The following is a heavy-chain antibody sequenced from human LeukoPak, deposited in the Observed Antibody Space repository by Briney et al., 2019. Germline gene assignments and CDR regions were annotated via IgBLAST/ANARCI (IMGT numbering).Heavy chain of an antibody. CDR2: ISSSSSYI. D-gene: IGHD3-3*01. CDR3: ARGLRFLEWLPTANDY. V-gene: IGHV3-21*01. CDR1: GFTFSSYS. J-gene: IGHJ4*02. Sequence: GGSLRLSCAASGFTFSSYSMNWVRQAPGKGLEWVSSISSSSSYIYYADSVKGRFTISRDNAKNSLYLQMNSLRAEDTAVYYCARGLRFLEWLPTANDYWGQGTLVTVSS.